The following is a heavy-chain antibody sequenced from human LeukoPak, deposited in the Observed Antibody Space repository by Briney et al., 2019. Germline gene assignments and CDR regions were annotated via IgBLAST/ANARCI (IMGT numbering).Heavy chain of an antibody. V-gene: IGHV1-2*02. D-gene: IGHD5-24*01. CDR3: ARDMSYKGLDP. Sequence: ASVKVSCKASGYTFTVYFIHWVRQAPEQGLEWMGWISPNSGDTGYAQKFQGRVTMTNDTSGSTAYMELTRLTSDDTAVYYCARDMSYKGLDPWGQGTLVTVAS. CDR2: ISPNSGDT. CDR1: GYTFTVYF. J-gene: IGHJ5*02.